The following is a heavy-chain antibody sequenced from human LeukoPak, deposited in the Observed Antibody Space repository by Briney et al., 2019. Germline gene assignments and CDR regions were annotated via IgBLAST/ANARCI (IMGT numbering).Heavy chain of an antibody. D-gene: IGHD2-2*01. Sequence: HGESLKISWKGSGHSFTNYWIGWVRQMPGKGLEWMGIIYPGDSDTRYSPSFQGQVTISADKSISTAYLQWSSLEASDTAMYYCARRWDCSSKSCFPLHDAFGIWGQGTMVTVSS. V-gene: IGHV5-51*01. CDR2: IYPGDSDT. CDR1: GHSFTNYW. CDR3: ARRWDCSSKSCFPLHDAFGI. J-gene: IGHJ3*02.